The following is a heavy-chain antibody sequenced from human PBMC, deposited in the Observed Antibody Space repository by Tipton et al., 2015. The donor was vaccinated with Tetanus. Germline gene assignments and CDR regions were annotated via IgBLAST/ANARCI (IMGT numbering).Heavy chain of an antibody. CDR2: ISGSGGST. D-gene: IGHD5-24*01. CDR1: GFTFSSYA. V-gene: IGHV3-23*01. CDR3: ARDPSERWLQLVYFDY. J-gene: IGHJ4*02. Sequence: SLRLSCAASGFTFSSYAMSWVRQAPGKGLEWVSAISGSGGSTYYADSVKGRFTISRDNSKNTLYLQMNSLRAEDTVVYYCARDPSERWLQLVYFDYWGQGTLVTVSS.